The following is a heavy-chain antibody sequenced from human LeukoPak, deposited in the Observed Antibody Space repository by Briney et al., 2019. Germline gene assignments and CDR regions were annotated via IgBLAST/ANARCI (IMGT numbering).Heavy chain of an antibody. Sequence: GGSLRLSCAASGFPFNSFWMHWVRQTPGKGLVWVSDMNEYSTTIRYADSVKGRFTISRDNAKSILYLQMNNLRAEDTAMYFCARGGVNPVDHWGQGTLVTVSS. D-gene: IGHD1-14*01. J-gene: IGHJ4*02. CDR2: MNEYSTTI. V-gene: IGHV3-74*01. CDR3: ARGGVNPVDH. CDR1: GFPFNSFW.